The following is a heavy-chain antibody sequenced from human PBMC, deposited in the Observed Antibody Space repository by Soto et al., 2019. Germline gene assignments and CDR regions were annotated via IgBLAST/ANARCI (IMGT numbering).Heavy chain of an antibody. Sequence: QVQLVQSGAEVKKPGSSVKVSCKASGGTFSSYAISWVRQAPGQGLEWMGGIIPIFGTANYAQKFQGRGTITADESTSTAYMELSSVRYEDTAVYYCARVGALTNIVVVPAAGYFDYWGQGTLVTVSS. J-gene: IGHJ4*02. CDR3: ARVGALTNIVVVPAAGYFDY. CDR1: GGTFSSYA. V-gene: IGHV1-69*01. CDR2: IIPIFGTA. D-gene: IGHD2-2*01.